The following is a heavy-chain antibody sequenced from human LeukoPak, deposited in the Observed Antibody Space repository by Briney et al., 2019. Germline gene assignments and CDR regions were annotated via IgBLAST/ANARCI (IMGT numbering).Heavy chain of an antibody. J-gene: IGHJ6*02. Sequence: GGSLRLSCAASGFTFSSYEMNWVRQAPGKGLEWVSYISSSGSTIYYADSVKGRFTISRDNAKNSLYLQMNSLRAKDTAVYYCARIRFSSSGMDVWGQGTTVTVSS. V-gene: IGHV3-48*03. CDR2: ISSSGSTI. D-gene: IGHD6-6*01. CDR3: ARIRFSSSGMDV. CDR1: GFTFSSYE.